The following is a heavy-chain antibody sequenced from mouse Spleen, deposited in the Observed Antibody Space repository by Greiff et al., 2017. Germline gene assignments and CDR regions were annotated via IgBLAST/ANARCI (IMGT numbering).Heavy chain of an antibody. CDR2: INPSTGGT. D-gene: IGHD1-2*01. V-gene: IGHV1-42*01. CDR1: GYSFTGYY. J-gene: IGHJ2*01. CDR3: ARRRYYYGYGYFDY. Sequence: EVQLQQSGPELVKPGASVKISCKASGYSFTGYYMNWVKQSPEKSLEWIGEINPSTGGTTYNQKFKAKATLTVDKSSSTAYMQLKSLTSEDSAVYYCARRRYYYGYGYFDYWGQGTTLTVSS.